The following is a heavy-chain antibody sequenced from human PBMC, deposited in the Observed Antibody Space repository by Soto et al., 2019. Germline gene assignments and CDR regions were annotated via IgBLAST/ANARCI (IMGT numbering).Heavy chain of an antibody. Sequence: QVQLVQSGAEVKKPGASVKVSCKASGYTFISHGMSWVRQAPGQGLEWMGWISGKNGNTKFAQKFQGRVTLTTDTSTSTAYMEVGSLRTDETAVYYCARVSSSIVVVPDYGMDVWGQGTTVTVSS. J-gene: IGHJ6*02. CDR3: ARVSSSIVVVPDYGMDV. V-gene: IGHV1-18*04. CDR1: GYTFISHG. D-gene: IGHD2-2*01. CDR2: ISGKNGNT.